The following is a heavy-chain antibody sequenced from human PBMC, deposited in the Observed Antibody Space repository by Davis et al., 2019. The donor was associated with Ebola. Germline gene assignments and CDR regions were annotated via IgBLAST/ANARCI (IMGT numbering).Heavy chain of an antibody. J-gene: IGHJ4*02. Sequence: PGGSLRLSCAASGFTFRNYAMHWVRQAPGKGPEWVAVVSHSEREKFYADSVKGRFTISRDNSENMLYLQMNSLTADDTAVYYCARAVFHEVLDYWGQGTPVTVSS. CDR1: GFTFRNYA. V-gene: IGHV3-30*04. CDR3: ARAVFHEVLDY. D-gene: IGHD3-3*01. CDR2: VSHSEREK.